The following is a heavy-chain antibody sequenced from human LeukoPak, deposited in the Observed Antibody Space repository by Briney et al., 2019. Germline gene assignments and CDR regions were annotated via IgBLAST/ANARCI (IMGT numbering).Heavy chain of an antibody. D-gene: IGHD3-10*01. CDR3: ARGSGRNYYYYYMDV. CDR1: GGTFSSYA. J-gene: IGHJ6*03. V-gene: IGHV1-69*05. Sequence: GSSVKVSCKASGGTFSSYAISWVRQPPGQGLEWMGGIIPIFGTANYAQKFQGRVTITTDESTSTAYMELSSLRSEDTAVYYCARGSGRNYYYYYMDVWGKGTTVTVSS. CDR2: IIPIFGTA.